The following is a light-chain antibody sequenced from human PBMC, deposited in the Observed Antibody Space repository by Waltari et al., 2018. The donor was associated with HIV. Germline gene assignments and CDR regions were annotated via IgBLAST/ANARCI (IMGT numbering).Light chain of an antibody. J-gene: IGLJ2*01. CDR1: TSNIGNDS. CDR2: RYN. CDR3: GTWDSSLSAGV. V-gene: IGLV1-51*02. Sequence: QPLLTPQPSVPAAPGPTVTISCSARTSNIGNDSVTRYQQLPGTAPQLIILRYNKRPSGVPDRFSGSKSGTSVVLGITGLQTEDEADYYCGTWDSSLSAGVFGGGTKLTVL.